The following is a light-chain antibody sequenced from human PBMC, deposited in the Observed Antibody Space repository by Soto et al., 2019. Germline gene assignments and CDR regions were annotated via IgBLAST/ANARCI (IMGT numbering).Light chain of an antibody. V-gene: IGKV4-1*01. Sequence: DIVMTQSPDSLAVSLGERATINCTSSQSVLYSSNNKNYLAWFQQKPGQPPKLLISWASTRESGVPDRFSGSASGTDFTLTISSLQAEDVAVYYCQQYYSPPLTFGGGTKVEIK. CDR2: WAS. CDR3: QQYYSPPLT. J-gene: IGKJ4*01. CDR1: QSVLYSSNNKNY.